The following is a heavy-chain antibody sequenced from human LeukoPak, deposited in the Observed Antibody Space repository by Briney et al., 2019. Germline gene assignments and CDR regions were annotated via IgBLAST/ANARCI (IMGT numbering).Heavy chain of an antibody. CDR2: IRYDGTNK. Sequence: AGSLRLSCAASGFTFSSHGMHWVRQAPGKGLEWVAFIRYDGTNKYYADSVKVRFTIYRDNSKNTLYLQMNSLRAEDTAVYYCAKDKDSTNWYFDYWGQGTLVTVSS. CDR3: AKDKDSTNWYFDY. D-gene: IGHD2-15*01. J-gene: IGHJ4*02. V-gene: IGHV3-30*02. CDR1: GFTFSSHG.